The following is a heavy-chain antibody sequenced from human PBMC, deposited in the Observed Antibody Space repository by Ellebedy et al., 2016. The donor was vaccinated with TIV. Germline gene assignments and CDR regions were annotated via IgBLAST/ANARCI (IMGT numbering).Heavy chain of an antibody. V-gene: IGHV3-23*01. J-gene: IGHJ4*02. CDR2: ITGGGDTT. Sequence: PGGSPRLSCAASGFTFSSHGMAWVRQAPGKGLEWLSGITGGGDTTYYADSVKGRFTISRDNSKNTLFLQLSSLRAEDTAVFYCVRVMWPVPGPVDPFDYWGQGTLVTVSS. D-gene: IGHD6-19*01. CDR3: VRVMWPVPGPVDPFDY. CDR1: GFTFSSHG.